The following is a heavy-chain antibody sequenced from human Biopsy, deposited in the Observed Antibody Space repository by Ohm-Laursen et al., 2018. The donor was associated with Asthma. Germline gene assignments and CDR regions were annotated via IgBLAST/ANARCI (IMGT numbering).Heavy chain of an antibody. CDR1: GGSIISSSW. Sequence: SDTLSLTCTVSGGSIISSSWWSWVRQTPGKGLEWIGEIYHSGPTNYNPSLKSRVTISVDKSKNQFSLKLTSVTAADTAVYYCAKIYDRLVLYGMDVWGQGTTVTVPS. V-gene: IGHV4-4*02. CDR2: IYHSGPT. D-gene: IGHD6-19*01. CDR3: AKIYDRLVLYGMDV. J-gene: IGHJ6*02.